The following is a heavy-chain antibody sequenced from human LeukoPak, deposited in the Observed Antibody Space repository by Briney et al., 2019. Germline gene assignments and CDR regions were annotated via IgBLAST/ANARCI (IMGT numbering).Heavy chain of an antibody. CDR3: ARRLGFLEWLSSGYWFDP. CDR2: IIPIFGTA. D-gene: IGHD3-3*01. J-gene: IGHJ5*02. CDR1: GGTFSSYA. Sequence: SVKVSCKASGGTFSSYAISWVRQAPGQGLEWMGGIIPIFGTANYAQKFQGRVTITADESTSTASMELSSLRSEDTAVYYCARRLGFLEWLSSGYWFDPWGQGTLVTVSS. V-gene: IGHV1-69*13.